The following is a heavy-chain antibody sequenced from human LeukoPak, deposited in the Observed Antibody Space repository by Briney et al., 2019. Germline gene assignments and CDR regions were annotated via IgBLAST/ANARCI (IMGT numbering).Heavy chain of an antibody. CDR1: GYSFTSYW. CDR2: IYPGDSDT. D-gene: IGHD5-24*01. CDR3: ARQGKAEMATTYFDY. Sequence: GESPKISCKGSGYSFTSYWIGWVRQMPGKGLEWMGIIYPGDSDTRYSPSFQGQVTISADKSISTAYLQWSSLKASDTAMYYCARQGKAEMATTYFDYWGQGTLVTVSS. V-gene: IGHV5-51*01. J-gene: IGHJ4*02.